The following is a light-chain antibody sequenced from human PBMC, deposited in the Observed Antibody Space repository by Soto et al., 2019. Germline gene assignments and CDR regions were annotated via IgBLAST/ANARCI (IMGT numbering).Light chain of an antibody. J-gene: IGKJ2*01. CDR3: QQYKNWPPMYT. V-gene: IGKV3-15*01. CDR1: QSVSSN. Sequence: EIVMTQSPATLSVSPGERATLSCRASQSVSSNLAWYQQKPDQAPRLLIYGASTRATGIPARFSGSGSGTDFTLTISSLQSEDFAVYYCQQYKNWPPMYTFGQGTKLEIK. CDR2: GAS.